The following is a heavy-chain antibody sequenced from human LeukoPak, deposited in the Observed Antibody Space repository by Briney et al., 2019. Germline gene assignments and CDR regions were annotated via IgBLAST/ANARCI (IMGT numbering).Heavy chain of an antibody. Sequence: PSETLSLTCAVYGGSFSGYYWSWIRQPPGKGLEWIGYIYYSGSTNYNPSLKSRVTISVDTSKNQFSPKLSSVTAADTAVYYCARGLLRYDSSGLQHWGQGTLVTVSS. CDR1: GGSFSGYY. V-gene: IGHV4-59*01. D-gene: IGHD3-22*01. CDR3: ARGLLRYDSSGLQH. CDR2: IYYSGST. J-gene: IGHJ1*01.